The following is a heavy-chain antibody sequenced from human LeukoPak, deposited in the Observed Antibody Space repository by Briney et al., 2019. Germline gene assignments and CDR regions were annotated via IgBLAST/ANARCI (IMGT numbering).Heavy chain of an antibody. J-gene: IGHJ6*04. D-gene: IGHD3-10*02. Sequence: QPGGSLRLSCEASGFTFSSYAMHWVRQAPGKGLEWVAIISYDGTNKYYADSVMGRFTISRDSSKNTLYLQMNSLRAEDTAVYYCAELGITMIGGVWGKGTTVTISS. CDR2: ISYDGTNK. V-gene: IGHV3-30*04. CDR3: AELGITMIGGV. CDR1: GFTFSSYA.